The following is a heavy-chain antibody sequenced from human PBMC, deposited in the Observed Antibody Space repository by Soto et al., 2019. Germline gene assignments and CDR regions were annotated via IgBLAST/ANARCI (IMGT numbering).Heavy chain of an antibody. D-gene: IGHD1-20*01. CDR2: FDPEDGET. CDR3: ATSTTTNWNYDY. Sequence: GASVKVSCKVSGYTLTELSMHWVRQAPGKGLEWMGGFDPEDGETIYAQKFQGRVTMTEDTSTDTAYMELSSLRSEDTAVYYCATSTTTNWNYDYWGQGTLVTVSS. V-gene: IGHV1-24*01. CDR1: GYTLTELS. J-gene: IGHJ4*02.